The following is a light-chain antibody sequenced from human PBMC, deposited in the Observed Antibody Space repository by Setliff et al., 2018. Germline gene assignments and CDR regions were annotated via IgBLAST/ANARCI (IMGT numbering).Light chain of an antibody. CDR2: DVS. CDR3: CSFTSSSTLPYV. J-gene: IGLJ1*01. CDR1: SGDVGGYNL. Sequence: QSALTQPASVSGSPGQSITISCTGTSGDVGGYNLVSWYQQHPGKVPRLMIYDVSNRPSGVSNRFSGSKIGNTASLTISGLQTEDEADYYCCSFTSSSTLPYVFGTGTKVTVL. V-gene: IGLV2-14*03.